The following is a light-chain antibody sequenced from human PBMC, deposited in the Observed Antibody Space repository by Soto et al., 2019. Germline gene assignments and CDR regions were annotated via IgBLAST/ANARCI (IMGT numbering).Light chain of an antibody. J-gene: IGKJ4*01. Sequence: AIQLTQSPSSLSASVGDRVSITCRASQDIKTYLAWYQQKQGKAPKLLISGTFTLQSGVPSRFNGSGSGTDFTLTISRLQPEDFATYYCQQYYSLPLTFGGGTKVEIK. CDR2: GTF. CDR1: QDIKTY. CDR3: QQYYSLPLT. V-gene: IGKV1-13*02.